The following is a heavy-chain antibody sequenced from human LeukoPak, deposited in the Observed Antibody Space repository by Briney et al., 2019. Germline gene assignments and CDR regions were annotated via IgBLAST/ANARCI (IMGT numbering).Heavy chain of an antibody. CDR3: ARQRDYAKPDY. V-gene: IGHV5-51*01. Sequence: GESLKISCKASGYSFTSYWIGWVRQMPGKGLEWMGIIYPGDSDTKYSPPFQGQVTISVDKSISTAYLQWSSLKASDTAMYYCARQRDYAKPDYWGQGTLVTVSS. D-gene: IGHD4-17*01. CDR2: IYPGDSDT. J-gene: IGHJ4*02. CDR1: GYSFTSYW.